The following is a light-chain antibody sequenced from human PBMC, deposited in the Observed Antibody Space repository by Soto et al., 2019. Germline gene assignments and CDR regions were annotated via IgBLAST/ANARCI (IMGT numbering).Light chain of an antibody. J-gene: IGLJ3*02. Sequence: QSALTQPASVSGSPGQSITISCTGTSSDIGGYNYVSWYQQHPGKAPKLMIYEVSDRPSGVSSRFSGSKSGNTASLTISGLQAEDEAYYYCSSYTTSSTWVVGGGTKLTVL. CDR3: SSYTTSSTWV. CDR1: SSDIGGYNY. CDR2: EVS. V-gene: IGLV2-14*01.